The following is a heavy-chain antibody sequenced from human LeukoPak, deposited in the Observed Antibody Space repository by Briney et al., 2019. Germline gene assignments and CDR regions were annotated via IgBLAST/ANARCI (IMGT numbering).Heavy chain of an antibody. CDR1: GLTFSSYS. J-gene: IGHJ4*02. Sequence: GGSLRLSCAASGLTFSSYSMTWVRQAPGKGLEWVSYISSSSSTIYYADSVKGRFTISRDNAKNSLYLQMNSLRDEDTAVYYCARDTPWTYSGSYNDYWGQGTLVTVSS. CDR3: ARDTPWTYSGSYNDY. V-gene: IGHV3-48*02. CDR2: ISSSSSTI. D-gene: IGHD1-26*01.